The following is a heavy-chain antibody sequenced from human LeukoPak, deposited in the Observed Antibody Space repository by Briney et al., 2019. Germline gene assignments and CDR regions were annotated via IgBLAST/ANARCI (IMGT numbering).Heavy chain of an antibody. CDR3: ASPGYSSTGVDAFDI. J-gene: IGHJ3*02. V-gene: IGHV4-39*01. Sequence: SETLSLTCTVSGGSISSSSYYWGWIRQPPGKGLEWIGSIYYSGSTYYNPSLKSRVTISVDTSKNQFSLKLSSVTAADTAVYYCASPGYSSTGVDAFDIWGRGTMVTVSS. D-gene: IGHD6-13*01. CDR2: IYYSGST. CDR1: GGSISSSSYY.